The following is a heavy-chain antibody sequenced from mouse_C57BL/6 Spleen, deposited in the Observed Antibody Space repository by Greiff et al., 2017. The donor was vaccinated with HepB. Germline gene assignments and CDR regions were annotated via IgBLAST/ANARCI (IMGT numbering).Heavy chain of an antibody. D-gene: IGHD1-1*01. J-gene: IGHJ2*01. CDR3: ARTLQSITVRGTTVVPYFDY. CDR2: INPNNGGT. CDR1: GYTFTDYN. V-gene: IGHV1-18*01. Sequence: VQLQQSGPELVKPGASVKIPCKASGYTFTDYNMDWVKQSHGKSLEWIGDINPNNGGTIYNQKFKGKATLTVDKSSSTAYMELRSLTSEDTAVYYCARTLQSITVRGTTVVPYFDYWGQGTTLTVSS.